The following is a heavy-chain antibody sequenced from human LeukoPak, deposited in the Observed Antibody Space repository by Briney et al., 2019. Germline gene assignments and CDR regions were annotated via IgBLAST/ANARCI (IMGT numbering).Heavy chain of an antibody. CDR1: GFTFSDYY. CDR2: IGLSDTSI. D-gene: IGHD7-27*01. CDR3: ARLKLGYWYFDL. J-gene: IGHJ2*01. V-gene: IGHV3-11*01. Sequence: GGSLRLSCAASGFTFSDYYMSWIRQVPGKGLEWVSYIGLSDTSIYYADSLKGRFAISRDNAKDSLYLYLHSLRAEDTAVYYCARLKLGYWYFDLWGRGTLVTVSS.